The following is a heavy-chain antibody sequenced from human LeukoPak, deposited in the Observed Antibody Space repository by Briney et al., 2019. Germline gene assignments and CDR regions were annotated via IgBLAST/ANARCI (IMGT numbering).Heavy chain of an antibody. CDR3: ARSEDRGLTARADY. CDR2: IYSGGTT. Sequence: AGGSLRLSCAASGFTVSSNYMSWVRQAPGKGLEWVSVIYSGGTTYYADSVKGRFTISRDNSKNTLYLQMNSLRAEDTAVYYCARSEDRGLTARADYWGQGTLVTVSS. V-gene: IGHV3-53*01. D-gene: IGHD3-10*01. CDR1: GFTVSSNY. J-gene: IGHJ4*02.